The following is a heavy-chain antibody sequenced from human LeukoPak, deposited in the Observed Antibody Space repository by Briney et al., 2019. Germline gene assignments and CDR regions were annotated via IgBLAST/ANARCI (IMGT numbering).Heavy chain of an antibody. J-gene: IGHJ4*02. D-gene: IGHD3-3*02. CDR1: GGSISSSSYY. Sequence: SETLSLTCTVSGGSISSSSYYWGWIRQPPGKGLEWIGSIYYSGSTYYNPSLKSRVTISVDTSKNQFSLKLSSVTAADTAVYYCARDSRYSNPPTLAYYFDYWGQGTLVTVSS. V-gene: IGHV4-39*07. CDR2: IYYSGST. CDR3: ARDSRYSNPPTLAYYFDY.